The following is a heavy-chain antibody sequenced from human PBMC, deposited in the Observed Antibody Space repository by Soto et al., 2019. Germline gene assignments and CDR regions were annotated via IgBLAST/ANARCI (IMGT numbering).Heavy chain of an antibody. J-gene: IGHJ4*02. D-gene: IGHD3-22*01. Sequence: GVSLCAVCACTDFAFGCYARHWALQATGKGLEWVALISYDGSDKDYADSVKGRFTISRDNSRNTLFLQMNSLRAEDTAVYYCARDYYKYYDSSGYYRSPAYWGQGTLVTVSS. V-gene: IGHV3-30-3*01. CDR1: DFAFGCYA. CDR3: ARDYYKYYDSSGYYRSPAY. CDR2: ISYDGSDK.